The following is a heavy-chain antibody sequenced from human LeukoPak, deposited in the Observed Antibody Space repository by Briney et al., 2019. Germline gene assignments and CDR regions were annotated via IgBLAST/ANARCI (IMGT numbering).Heavy chain of an antibody. CDR3: ARRTGYSSSWLFDP. CDR1: GGSIKSRSHY. CDR2: IDYSGTT. Sequence: SETLSLTCNVSGGSIKSRSHYWGWIRQPPGKRLEWIGGIDYSGTTYNTPSLNSRVTVSIDMSKSQFSLKLSSVTAADTAVYYCARRTGYSSSWLFDPWGQGTLVTVSS. V-gene: IGHV4-39*01. J-gene: IGHJ5*02. D-gene: IGHD6-13*01.